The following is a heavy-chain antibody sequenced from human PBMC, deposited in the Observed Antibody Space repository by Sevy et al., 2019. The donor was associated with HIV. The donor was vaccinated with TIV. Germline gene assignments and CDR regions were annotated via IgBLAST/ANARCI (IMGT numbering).Heavy chain of an antibody. Sequence: GGSLRLSCAASGFTFSDYEMNWVRQAPGKGLEWVSYISGGSNTIYYANSVRGRFTISRDNAKNSLYLQMKSLRAEDTAVYYCAREVVGSGPGFDYWGQGSLVTVSS. CDR1: GFTFSDYE. CDR2: ISGGSNTI. J-gene: IGHJ4*02. CDR3: AREVVGSGPGFDY. V-gene: IGHV3-48*03. D-gene: IGHD2-2*01.